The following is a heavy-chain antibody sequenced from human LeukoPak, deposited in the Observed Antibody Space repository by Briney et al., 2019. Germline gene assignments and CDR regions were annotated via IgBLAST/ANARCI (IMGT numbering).Heavy chain of an antibody. V-gene: IGHV1-18*01. D-gene: IGHD6-13*01. CDR1: GYTFTSYG. CDR3: ARHGHIAAAGLENWYFDL. Sequence: ASVKVSCKASGYTFTSYGISWVRQAPGQGLEWMGWISAYNGNTNYAQKFQGRVTMTRDMSTSTVYMELSSLRSEDTAVYYCARHGHIAAAGLENWYFDLWGRGTLVTVSS. J-gene: IGHJ2*01. CDR2: ISAYNGNT.